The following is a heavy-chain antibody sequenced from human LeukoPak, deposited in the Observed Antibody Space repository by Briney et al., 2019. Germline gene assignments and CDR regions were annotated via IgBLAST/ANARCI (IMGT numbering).Heavy chain of an antibody. V-gene: IGHV4-39*07. Sequence: SETLSLTCTVSGGSISSSSYYWGWIRQPPGKGLEWIGSIYYSGSTNYNPSLKSRVTMSVDTSKNQFSLKLSSVTAADTAVYYCARDLRQQLVRRAFDIWGQGTMVTVSS. CDR2: IYYSGST. CDR1: GGSISSSSYY. J-gene: IGHJ3*02. D-gene: IGHD6-13*01. CDR3: ARDLRQQLVRRAFDI.